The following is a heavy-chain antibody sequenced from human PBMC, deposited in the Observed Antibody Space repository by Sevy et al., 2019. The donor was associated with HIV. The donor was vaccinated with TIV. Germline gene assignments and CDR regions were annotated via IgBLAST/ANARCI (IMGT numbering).Heavy chain of an antibody. V-gene: IGHV3-53*01. CDR2: IYSSGTT. D-gene: IGHD6-13*01. J-gene: IGHJ5*02. CDR1: GFDVSNNY. Sequence: GGSLRLSCAGSGFDVSNNYMSWVRQAPGKGLEWVSIIYSSGTTYYADSVKGRFTISRDKSKNTVYHQMGRLIADDTAFYHCAGDYSRWPGWFDPWGQGTLVTVSS. CDR3: AGDYSRWPGWFDP.